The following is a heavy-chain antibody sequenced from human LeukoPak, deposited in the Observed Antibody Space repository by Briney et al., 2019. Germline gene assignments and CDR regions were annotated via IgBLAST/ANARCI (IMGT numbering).Heavy chain of an antibody. V-gene: IGHV3-9*01. J-gene: IGHJ3*02. D-gene: IGHD2-15*01. CDR2: ISWNSGSI. CDR1: GFTFDDYA. CDR3: ASSFLAYCSGGSCYSNAFDI. Sequence: GGSLRLSCAASGFTFDDYAMHWVRQAPGKGLEWVPGISWNSGSIGYADSVKGRFTISRDNAKNSLYLQMNSLRAEDTALYYCASSFLAYCSGGSCYSNAFDIWGQGTMVTVSS.